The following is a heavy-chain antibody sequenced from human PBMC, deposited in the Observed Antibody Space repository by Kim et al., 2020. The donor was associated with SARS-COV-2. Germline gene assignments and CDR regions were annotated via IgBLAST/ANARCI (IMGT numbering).Heavy chain of an antibody. J-gene: IGHJ5*02. CDR1: GYTFTGYY. Sequence: ASVKVSCKASGYTFTGYYMHWVRQAPGQGLEWMGRINPNSGGTNYAQKFQGRVTMTRDTSISTAYMELSRLRSDDTAVYYCARGEYSSSSGPMVGWFDPWGQGTLVTVSS. V-gene: IGHV1-2*06. CDR2: INPNSGGT. CDR3: ARGEYSSSSGPMVGWFDP. D-gene: IGHD6-6*01.